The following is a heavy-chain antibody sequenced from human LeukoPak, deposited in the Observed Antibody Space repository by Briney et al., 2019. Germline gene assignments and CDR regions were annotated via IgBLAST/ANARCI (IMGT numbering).Heavy chain of an antibody. D-gene: IGHD3-10*01. CDR3: ARHGVRGAPYNWFDP. Sequence: PSETLSLTCTVSGGSISNYYWNWIRQPPGKGLEWIGNIYYSGSTNYNPPLKSRVTISVDTSKNQFSLKLTSVTAADTAVYYCARHGVRGAPYNWFDPWGQGTLVTVSS. CDR2: IYYSGST. V-gene: IGHV4-59*08. CDR1: GGSISNYY. J-gene: IGHJ5*02.